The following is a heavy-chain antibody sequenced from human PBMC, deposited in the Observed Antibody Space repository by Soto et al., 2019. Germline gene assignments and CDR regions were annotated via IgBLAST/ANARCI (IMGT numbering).Heavy chain of an antibody. CDR1: GYTFTSYD. V-gene: IGHV1-69*13. Sequence: SVKVSCKASGYTFTSYDISWVRQAPGQGLEWMGGIIPIFGSANYAQKFQGRVTITADESTSTAYMELSSLRSEDTAVYYCASRGYSYGYPLYYYYYGMDVWGQGTTVTVS. D-gene: IGHD5-18*01. CDR3: ASRGYSYGYPLYYYYYGMDV. J-gene: IGHJ6*02. CDR2: IIPIFGSA.